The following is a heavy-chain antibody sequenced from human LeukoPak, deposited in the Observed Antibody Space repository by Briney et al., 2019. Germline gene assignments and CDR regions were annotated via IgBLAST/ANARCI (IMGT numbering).Heavy chain of an antibody. CDR1: GFTFSDHY. J-gene: IGHJ6*02. CDR3: ARGHYGLDV. V-gene: IGHV3-11*01. Sequence: GGSLRLSCAASGFTFSDHYMSWIRQAPGKGLEWVSYINPSGNGIYYADSVKGRFTISRDNAQNLMYLQMNSLRVEDTAVYYCARGHYGLDVWGQGTTVIVSS. CDR2: INPSGNGI.